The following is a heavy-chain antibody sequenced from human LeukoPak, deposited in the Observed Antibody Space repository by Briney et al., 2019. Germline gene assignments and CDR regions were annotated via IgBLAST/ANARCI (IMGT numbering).Heavy chain of an antibody. J-gene: IGHJ4*02. V-gene: IGHV3-48*01. D-gene: IGHD5-24*01. CDR2: IGIDSGNT. CDR3: ARDYKYAFDN. Sequence: QTGGSLRLSCAASGFTFSDYSMNWVRQAPGKGLEWISYIGIDSGNTNCADSVKGRFTISGDKAKNSLYLQMNSLRVEDTAVYYCARDYKYAFDNWGQGTLVTVSS. CDR1: GFTFSDYS.